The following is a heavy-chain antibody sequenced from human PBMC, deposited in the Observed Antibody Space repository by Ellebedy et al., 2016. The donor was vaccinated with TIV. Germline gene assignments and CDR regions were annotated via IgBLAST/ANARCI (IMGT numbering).Heavy chain of an antibody. Sequence: GGSLRLSCAASGFTFSSYGMHWVRQAPGKGLEWVAVISYDGSNKYYADSVKGRFTISRDNSKNTLYLQMNSLRAEDTAVYYCAKRLKATAGLGYWGQGTLVTVSS. CDR1: GFTFSSYG. CDR2: ISYDGSNK. V-gene: IGHV3-30*18. CDR3: AKRLKATAGLGY. J-gene: IGHJ4*02. D-gene: IGHD6-13*01.